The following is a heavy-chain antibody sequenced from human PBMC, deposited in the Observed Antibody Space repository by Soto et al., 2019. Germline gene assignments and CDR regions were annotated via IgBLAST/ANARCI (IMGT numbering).Heavy chain of an antibody. V-gene: IGHV4-34*01. CDR1: GGSCGGHD. J-gene: IGHJ6*02. CDR3: AGVRYFDWLLYHYYYYYGMDV. D-gene: IGHD3-9*01. CDR2: INHSGST. Sequence: SETLPHTCTVYGGSCGGHDWSWIRKTPGKGLEWIGEINHSGSTNYNPSLKSRVTISVDTSKNQFSLKLSSVTAADTAVYYCAGVRYFDWLLYHYYYYYGMDVWGQGTTVTVSS.